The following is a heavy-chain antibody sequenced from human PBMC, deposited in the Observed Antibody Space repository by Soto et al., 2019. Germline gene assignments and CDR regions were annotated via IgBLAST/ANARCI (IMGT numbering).Heavy chain of an antibody. V-gene: IGHV4-39*01. D-gene: IGHD6-13*01. J-gene: IGHJ1*01. Sequence: QLQLQESGPGLVKPSETLSLTCTVSGGSISSSSYYWGWIRQPPGKGLEWIGSIYYSGSTYYNPSLKSRVSISVDTSKTQFCLNLSYVIHVDTTVYYCAIVYSSSWYGYFQHWGQGTLVTVSS. CDR2: IYYSGST. CDR3: AIVYSSSWYGYFQH. CDR1: GGSISSSSYY.